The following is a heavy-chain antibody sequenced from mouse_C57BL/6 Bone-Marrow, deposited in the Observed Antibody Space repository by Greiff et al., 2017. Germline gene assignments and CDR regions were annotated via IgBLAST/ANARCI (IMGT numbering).Heavy chain of an antibody. CDR3: AKDYYCSSYFDY. Sequence: QVQLQQSGAELVRPGASVKLSCKASGYTFTDYYINWVKQRPGQGLEWIARIYPGSGNTYYNEKFKGKATLTAEKSSSTAYMQLSGLTSEDSAVYFWAKDYYCSSYFDYWGQGTTLTVSS. D-gene: IGHD1-1*01. V-gene: IGHV1-76*01. CDR1: GYTFTDYY. CDR2: IYPGSGNT. J-gene: IGHJ2*01.